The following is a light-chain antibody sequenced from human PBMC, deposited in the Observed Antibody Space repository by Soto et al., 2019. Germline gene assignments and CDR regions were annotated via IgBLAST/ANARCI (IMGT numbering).Light chain of an antibody. V-gene: IGLV1-40*01. CDR1: SSNIGTTYD. J-gene: IGLJ2*01. Sequence: QSVLTQPPSVSGAPGQRVTISCTGNSSNIGTTYDVHWYRHLPGAAPKLLIYDNTYRPSGVPDRFSGSKSGTSASLAITGRQAEDEAYYYCQSFDSSLSASIFGGGTQVTVL. CDR3: QSFDSSLSASI. CDR2: DNT.